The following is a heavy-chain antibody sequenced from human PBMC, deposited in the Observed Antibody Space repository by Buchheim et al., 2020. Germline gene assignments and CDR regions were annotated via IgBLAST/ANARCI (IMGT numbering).Heavy chain of an antibody. J-gene: IGHJ5*01. Sequence: QVQLQESGPGLVKPSETLSLTCTVSGGSMSRYYWSWMRQSPGKGLEWIGYIFYSGSTNYNPALKSRVTISVDMSNNQLSLKLNSVTAADTALYYWARHRARGYCSRLNCYSFDPWGQGIL. CDR3: ARHRARGYCSRLNCYSFDP. V-gene: IGHV4-59*08. D-gene: IGHD2-2*01. CDR2: IFYSGST. CDR1: GGSMSRYY.